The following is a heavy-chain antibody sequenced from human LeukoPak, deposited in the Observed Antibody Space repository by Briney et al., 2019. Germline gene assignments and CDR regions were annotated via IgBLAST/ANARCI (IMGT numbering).Heavy chain of an antibody. D-gene: IGHD2-8*01. CDR3: IRVNNGYAKDFDY. J-gene: IGHJ4*02. V-gene: IGHV3-72*01. CDR1: GFTVSSNY. CDR2: SRNKANSYTT. Sequence: PGGSLRLSCAASGFTVSSNYMSWVRQAPGKGLEWVGRSRNKANSYTTEYAASVRGRFTISRDDSKNSLYLQMNSLKIEDTAVYYCIRVNNGYAKDFDYWGQGTLVTVSS.